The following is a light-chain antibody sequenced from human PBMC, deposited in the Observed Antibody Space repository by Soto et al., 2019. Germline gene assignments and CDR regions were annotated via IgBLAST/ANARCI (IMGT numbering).Light chain of an antibody. V-gene: IGKV3-20*01. CDR1: QSVSSSY. CDR2: GAS. Sequence: EIVLTQSPGTLSSSPGERATLSCRASQSVSSSYLAWYQQQPGQAPRLLIYGASSRATGIPDRFSGSGSGTDFTLTISRLEPEDFAVYYCQQYGSSPYTFGQGTKLEIK. J-gene: IGKJ2*01. CDR3: QQYGSSPYT.